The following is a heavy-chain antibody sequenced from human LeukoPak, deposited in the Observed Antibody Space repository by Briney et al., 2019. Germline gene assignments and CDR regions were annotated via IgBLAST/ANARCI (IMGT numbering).Heavy chain of an antibody. V-gene: IGHV3-21*01. CDR3: ARDKTVADLEY. CDR1: GFTFSSYS. Sequence: PGGSLRLSCAAAGFTFSSYSMNWVRQAPGKGLEWVSYISDSSGYTYYADSLKGRFTISRDNAKNSLYLQMNSLRAEHTAVYYCARDKTVADLEYWGQGTLVTVSS. D-gene: IGHD6-19*01. J-gene: IGHJ4*02. CDR2: ISDSSGYT.